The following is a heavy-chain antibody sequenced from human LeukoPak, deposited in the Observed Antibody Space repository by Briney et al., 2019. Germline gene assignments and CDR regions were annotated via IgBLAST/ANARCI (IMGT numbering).Heavy chain of an antibody. CDR3: ARERWRSGSYHDAFDI. CDR1: GFTFSDHY. V-gene: IGHV3-72*01. CDR2: VRDKANSYTT. D-gene: IGHD1-26*01. J-gene: IGHJ3*02. Sequence: GGSLRLSCAASGFTFSDHYMQWVRQAPGKGLERVGRVRDKANSYTTEYAASVKGRFTISRDDSKNSMFLQMNNLETEDSAFYYCARERWRSGSYHDAFDIWGQGTMVTVSS.